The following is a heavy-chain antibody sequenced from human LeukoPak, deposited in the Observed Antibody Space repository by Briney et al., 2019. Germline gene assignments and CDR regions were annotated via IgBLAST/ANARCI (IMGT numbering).Heavy chain of an antibody. D-gene: IGHD3-10*01. V-gene: IGHV1-46*01. J-gene: IGHJ3*02. CDR3: ARGDTMVRGVIILDDAFDI. CDR2: INPSGGST. CDR1: GYTFTSYY. Sequence: ASVKVSCKASGYTFTSYYMHWVRQAPGQGLEWMGIINPSGGSTSYAQKFQGRVTMTRDTSTSTVYMELSSLRSEDTAMYYCARGDTMVRGVIILDDAFDIWGQGTMVTVSS.